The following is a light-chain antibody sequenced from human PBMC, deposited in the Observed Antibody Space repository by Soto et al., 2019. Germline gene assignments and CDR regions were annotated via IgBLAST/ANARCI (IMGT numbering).Light chain of an antibody. CDR1: QSVDSSY. Sequence: EIVLTQSPGTLSLSPGERATLSCRASQSVDSSYLAWYQQKPGQAPRLLIYGASSRATGIPDRFSGSGFETDFTLTISRLEPEDFAVYYCQQYGSSPYTFGQGTKLDIK. V-gene: IGKV3-20*01. CDR2: GAS. J-gene: IGKJ2*01. CDR3: QQYGSSPYT.